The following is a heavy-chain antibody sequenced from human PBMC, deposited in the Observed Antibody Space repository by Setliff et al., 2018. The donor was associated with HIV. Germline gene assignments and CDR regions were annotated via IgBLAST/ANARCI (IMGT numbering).Heavy chain of an antibody. J-gene: IGHJ4*02. CDR1: GGSFSGYW. V-gene: IGHV4-34*11. D-gene: IGHD4-17*01. CDR3: AREIYGGNSRPFDY. CDR2: IYYNGDT. Sequence: PSETLSLTCAVYGGSFSGYWWAWIRQPPGKGLEWIGYIYYNGDTNYNPTLNSRGTISVDTSKNQFSLKLTSVTAADTAVYYCAREIYGGNSRPFDYWGPGTLVTVSS.